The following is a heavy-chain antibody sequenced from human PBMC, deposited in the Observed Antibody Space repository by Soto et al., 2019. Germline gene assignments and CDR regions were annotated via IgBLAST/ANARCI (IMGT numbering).Heavy chain of an antibody. CDR3: AKGVDGPHCTRTSCLFYFDY. D-gene: IGHD2-2*01. CDR1: GFTFSSYA. J-gene: IGHJ4*02. Sequence: GGSLRLSCAASGFTFSSYAMSWVRQAPGKGLEWVSTISDSGSTYYADSVKGRFTISRDNSKNTLYLHMSSLRAEDTAVYFCAKGVDGPHCTRTSCLFYFDYWGQGTLVTVSS. V-gene: IGHV3-23*01. CDR2: ISDSGST.